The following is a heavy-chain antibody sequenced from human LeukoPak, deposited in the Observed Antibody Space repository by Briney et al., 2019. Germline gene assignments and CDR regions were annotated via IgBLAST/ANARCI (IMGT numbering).Heavy chain of an antibody. J-gene: IGHJ4*02. Sequence: ASVKVSCKASGYTFNNYYTHWVRQAPGQGLEWMGWINPNSGGTNYAQKFQGRVTMTRDTSISTAYMELSRLRSDDTAVYYCARDRMGNYDFWSGYGYWGQGTLVTVSS. V-gene: IGHV1-2*02. D-gene: IGHD3-3*01. CDR1: GYTFNNYY. CDR2: INPNSGGT. CDR3: ARDRMGNYDFWSGYGY.